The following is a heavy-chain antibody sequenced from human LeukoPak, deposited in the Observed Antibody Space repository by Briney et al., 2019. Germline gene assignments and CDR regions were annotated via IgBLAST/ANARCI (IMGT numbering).Heavy chain of an antibody. CDR3: ARSGSGYNPIDF. CDR2: ISPYNDDT. Sequence: ASVKVSCKASGYTFNDYGVSWVRQAPGQGLEWMGWISPYNDDTRYEQTLQGRVTMTTDTSTSTVYMELRSLRSDDTAVYYCARSGSGYNPIDFWGQGTRVTVSS. V-gene: IGHV1-18*01. D-gene: IGHD5-12*01. CDR1: GYTFNDYG. J-gene: IGHJ4*02.